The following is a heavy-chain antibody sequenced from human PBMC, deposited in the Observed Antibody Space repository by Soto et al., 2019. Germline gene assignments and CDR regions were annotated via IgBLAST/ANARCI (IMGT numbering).Heavy chain of an antibody. Sequence: EVQLLESGGGLVQPGGSLRLSCAASGFTFSSYAMSWVRQAPGKGLEWVSGMNGSGGTAYYRDSGKGRFTISRDNSKQTLYLQMNRLRAEDTALYDCAQGPIFGVENLYDYWGQGTLVTVSS. V-gene: IGHV3-23*01. CDR1: GFTFSSYA. D-gene: IGHD3-3*01. CDR2: MNGSGGTA. J-gene: IGHJ4*02. CDR3: AQGPIFGVENLYDY.